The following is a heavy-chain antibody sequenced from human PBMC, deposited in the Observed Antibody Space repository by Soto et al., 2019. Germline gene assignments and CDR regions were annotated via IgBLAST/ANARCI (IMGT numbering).Heavy chain of an antibody. Sequence: QVQLVESGGGVVQPGTSLRLSCAASGFTFSTHAMHWVRQAPGKGLEWVAVLLGDGSQKRYADSVRGRFTISRDNSQKTLSLQMDSLTLEDTAVYYCAKDRSGSWTFDYCGQGTLVTVSA. V-gene: IGHV3-30*18. CDR3: AKDRSGSWTFDY. J-gene: IGHJ4*02. CDR1: GFTFSTHA. D-gene: IGHD3-10*01. CDR2: LLGDGSQK.